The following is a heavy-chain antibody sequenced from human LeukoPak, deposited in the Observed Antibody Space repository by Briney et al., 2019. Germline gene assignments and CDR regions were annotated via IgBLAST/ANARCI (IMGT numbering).Heavy chain of an antibody. J-gene: IGHJ6*02. CDR1: GFTFSSYS. V-gene: IGHV3-21*01. Sequence: GGSLRLSCAASGFTFSSYSMNWVRQAPGKGLEWVSSISSSSSYIYYVDSVKGRFTISRDNAKNSLYLQMNSLRAEDTAVYYCARGFKAAAGPGMDVWGQGTTVTVSS. CDR2: ISSSSSYI. D-gene: IGHD6-13*01. CDR3: ARGFKAAAGPGMDV.